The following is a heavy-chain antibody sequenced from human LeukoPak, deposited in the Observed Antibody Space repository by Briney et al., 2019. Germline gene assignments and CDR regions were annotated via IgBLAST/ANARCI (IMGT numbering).Heavy chain of an antibody. Sequence: ASVKVSCKASGYTFTSYGISWVRQAPGQGLEWMGWISAYNGNTNYAQKLQGRVTMTTDTSTSTAYMELRSLRSDDTAVYYCVRDIVVVPAYYYYGMDVWGQGTTVTVSS. D-gene: IGHD2-2*01. CDR2: ISAYNGNT. CDR3: VRDIVVVPAYYYYGMDV. CDR1: GYTFTSYG. J-gene: IGHJ6*02. V-gene: IGHV1-18*01.